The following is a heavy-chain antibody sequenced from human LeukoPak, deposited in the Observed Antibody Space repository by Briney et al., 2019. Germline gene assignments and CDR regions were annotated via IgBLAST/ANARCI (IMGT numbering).Heavy chain of an antibody. CDR3: ARDKSGPTAHYDVFDI. V-gene: IGHV4-59*01. Sequence: TSETLSLTCTVSGGSISNNYWNWHWIRQPQGRGLEWIVYIYYSGSTNYNPSLGSRVTITVDKSNNQVSLKLSSVTAADTAMYYCARDKSGPTAHYDVFDIWGQGTMVTVSS. D-gene: IGHD4/OR15-4a*01. CDR2: IYYSGST. J-gene: IGHJ3*02. CDR1: GGSISNNY.